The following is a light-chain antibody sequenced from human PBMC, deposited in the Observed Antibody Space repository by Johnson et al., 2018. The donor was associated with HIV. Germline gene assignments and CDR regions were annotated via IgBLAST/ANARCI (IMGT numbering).Light chain of an antibody. V-gene: IGLV1-51*02. Sequence: QSVLKQPPSVSAAPGQKVTIPCSGSSSNIGKNSVSWYQQLPGTAPKLLIYESNKRPSGIPDRFSGSKSGTSATLGITGLQTGDAADYYCGTWDTRLSVLYVFGSGTKVTVL. CDR2: ESN. CDR1: SSNIGKNS. CDR3: GTWDTRLSVLYV. J-gene: IGLJ1*01.